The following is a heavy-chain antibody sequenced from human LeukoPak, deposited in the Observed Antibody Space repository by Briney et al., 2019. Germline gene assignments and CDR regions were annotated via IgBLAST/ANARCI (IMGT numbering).Heavy chain of an antibody. CDR1: GFTFSSYW. V-gene: IGHV3-7*01. CDR2: IKQDGSEK. Sequence: GGSLRLSCAASGFTFSSYWMSWVRQAPGKGLEGVANIKQDGSEKYYVDSVKGRFTISRDNAKNSLYLQMNSLRAEDTAVYYCARDSSSWYPYYFDYRGQGTLVTVSS. J-gene: IGHJ4*02. CDR3: ARDSSSWYPYYFDY. D-gene: IGHD6-13*01.